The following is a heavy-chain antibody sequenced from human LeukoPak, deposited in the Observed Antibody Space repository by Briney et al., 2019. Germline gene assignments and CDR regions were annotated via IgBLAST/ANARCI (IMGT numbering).Heavy chain of an antibody. CDR3: AKAQITVTTLDY. V-gene: IGHV3-23*01. CDR1: GFNFGEYD. D-gene: IGHD4-17*01. Sequence: GGSLRLSCTGSGFNFGEYDVSWVRQAPGKGLEWVSAISGSGGSTYYADSVKGRFTISRDNSKNTLYLQMNSLRAEDTAVYYCAKAQITVTTLDYWGQGTLVTVSS. CDR2: ISGSGGST. J-gene: IGHJ4*02.